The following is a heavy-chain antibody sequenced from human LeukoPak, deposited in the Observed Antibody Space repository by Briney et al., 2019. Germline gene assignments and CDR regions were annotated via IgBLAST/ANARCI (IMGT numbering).Heavy chain of an antibody. CDR1: GFTFDDYA. CDR3: AKDALKSISNSPTDY. CDR2: ISWNSGNI. V-gene: IGHV3-9*01. D-gene: IGHD2-2*01. Sequence: GRSLRLSCAASGFTFDDYAMHSVRQAPGKGLEWVSGISWNSGNIVYADSVKGRLTISRANAKNSLYLQMNSLRAEDTALYYCAKDALKSISNSPTDYSGQGTPVTVSS. J-gene: IGHJ4*02.